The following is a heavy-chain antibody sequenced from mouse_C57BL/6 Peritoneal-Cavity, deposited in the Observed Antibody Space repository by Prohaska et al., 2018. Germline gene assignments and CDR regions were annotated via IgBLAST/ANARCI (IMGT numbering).Heavy chain of an antibody. V-gene: IGHV11-2*01. D-gene: IGHD2-1*01. Sequence: EVQLLETGGGLVQPGGSRGLSCEGSGFTFSGFWMSWVRQTPGKNLEWIGDINSDGSAINYAPSIKDRFTIFRDNDKSTLYLQMSNVRSEDTATYFCMRYGNYWYFDVWGTGTMVTVSS. CDR2: INSDGSAI. CDR1: GFTFSGFW. CDR3: MRYGNYWYFDV. J-gene: IGHJ1*03.